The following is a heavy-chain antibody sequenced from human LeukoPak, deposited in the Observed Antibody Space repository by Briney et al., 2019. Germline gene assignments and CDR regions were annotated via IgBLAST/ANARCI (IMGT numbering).Heavy chain of an antibody. CDR1: GFTFSSYS. CDR2: ISSSSSYI. J-gene: IGHJ4*02. D-gene: IGHD3-16*01. Sequence: GGSLRLSCAASGFTFSSYSMNWVRQAPGKGLEWVSSISSSSSYIYYADSVKGRFTISRDNAKNSLYLQMNSLRAEDTAVYYCARAYGYDYVWGPCYFDYWGQGTLVTVSS. V-gene: IGHV3-21*01. CDR3: ARAYGYDYVWGPCYFDY.